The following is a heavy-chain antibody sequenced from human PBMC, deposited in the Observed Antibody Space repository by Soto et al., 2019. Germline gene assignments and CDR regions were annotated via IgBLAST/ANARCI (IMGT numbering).Heavy chain of an antibody. CDR1: GYTFTSYD. J-gene: IGHJ4*02. D-gene: IGHD3-10*01. CDR2: MNPNSGNT. Sequence: ASVKVSCKASGYTFTSYDINWVRQATGQGLEWMGWMNPNSGNTGYAQKFQGRVTMTRNTSISTAYMELSSLRSEDTAVYYCARGPRGLVRGVEVSRNFDYWGQGTMVTVYS. CDR3: ARGPRGLVRGVEVSRNFDY. V-gene: IGHV1-8*01.